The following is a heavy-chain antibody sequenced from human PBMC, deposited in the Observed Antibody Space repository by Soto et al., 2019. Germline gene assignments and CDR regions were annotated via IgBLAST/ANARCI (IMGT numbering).Heavy chain of an antibody. CDR3: ARHELVRGTSGYFDF. CDR1: GDSIISSIYY. Sequence: SETLSLTCSVSGDSIISSIYYWGWIRQPPGKGLEWIATIYYSGSTYYNPSLKNRATISVDTSKNQFSLKLTSVTAADTAVYYCARHELVRGTSGYFDFWGQGSLVTV. D-gene: IGHD3-10*01. V-gene: IGHV4-39*01. J-gene: IGHJ4*02. CDR2: IYYSGST.